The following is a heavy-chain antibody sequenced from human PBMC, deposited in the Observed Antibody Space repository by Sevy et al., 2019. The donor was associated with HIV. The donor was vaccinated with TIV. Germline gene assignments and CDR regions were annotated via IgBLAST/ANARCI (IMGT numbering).Heavy chain of an antibody. CDR2: IKSKTDGGTT. Sequence: GGSLRLYCAASGFTFSNAWMSWVRQAPGKGLEWVGRIKSKTDGGTTEYAAPVKGRFTISRDDSKNTLYLQMNSLKTEDTAVYYCTTVAQFTAFDIWGQGTMVTVSS. CDR3: TTVAQFTAFDI. V-gene: IGHV3-15*01. CDR1: GFTFSNAW. J-gene: IGHJ3*02.